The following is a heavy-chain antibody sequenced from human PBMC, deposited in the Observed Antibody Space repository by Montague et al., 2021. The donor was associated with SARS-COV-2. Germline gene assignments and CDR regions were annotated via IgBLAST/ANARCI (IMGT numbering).Heavy chain of an antibody. Sequence: SETLSLTCTVTGDSVISDKYYWSWIRQPPGKGLEWLGFIYDSGSTSYNPSLHSRVTITIDTSKNQFSLNLMSVTPADTAVYYCVKGSGYPWGQGTLVTVSS. CDR1: GDSVISDKYY. V-gene: IGHV4-61*01. CDR2: IYDSGST. J-gene: IGHJ5*02. CDR3: VKGSGYP. D-gene: IGHD3-22*01.